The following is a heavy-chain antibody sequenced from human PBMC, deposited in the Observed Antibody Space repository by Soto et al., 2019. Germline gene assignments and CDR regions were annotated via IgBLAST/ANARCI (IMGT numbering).Heavy chain of an antibody. V-gene: IGHV3-15*01. CDR1: GFTFSNAW. Sequence: EVQLVESGGGLVKPGGSLRLSCAASGFTFSNAWMSWVRQAPGKGLEWVGRIKSKTDGGTTDYAAPVKGRFTISRDDSENTLYLQMNSLKTDDTAVYYCTTRDLWSGPYYYYGMDVWGQGTTVTVAS. D-gene: IGHD3-3*01. J-gene: IGHJ6*02. CDR3: TTRDLWSGPYYYYGMDV. CDR2: IKSKTDGGTT.